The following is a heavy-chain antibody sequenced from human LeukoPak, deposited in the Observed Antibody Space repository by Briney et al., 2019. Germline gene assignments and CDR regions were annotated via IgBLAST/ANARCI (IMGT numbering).Heavy chain of an antibody. Sequence: GGTLRLSRAASGYTYSSYSMNWVREARGKGLECVSSIRRGMSYICYTDSGKGRFTLSRDNAKNSLYRQMNSLRAEDTAVYYCARPGIAVAGEFFDYWGQGTLVTVSS. CDR2: IRRGMSYI. CDR1: GYTYSSYS. V-gene: IGHV3-21*01. D-gene: IGHD6-19*01. CDR3: ARPGIAVAGEFFDY. J-gene: IGHJ4*02.